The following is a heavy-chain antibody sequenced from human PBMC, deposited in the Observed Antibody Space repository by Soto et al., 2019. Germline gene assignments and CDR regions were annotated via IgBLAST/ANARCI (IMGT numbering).Heavy chain of an antibody. CDR3: AREGSSFDAFDI. D-gene: IGHD6-6*01. J-gene: IGHJ3*02. Sequence: GGSLRLSCAASGFTFSSYSMNWVRQAPGKGLEWVSSISSSSSYIYYADSVKGRFTISRDNAKNSLYLQMNSLRAEGAAVYYCAREGSSFDAFDIWGQGTMVTVSS. CDR1: GFTFSSYS. V-gene: IGHV3-21*01. CDR2: ISSSSSYI.